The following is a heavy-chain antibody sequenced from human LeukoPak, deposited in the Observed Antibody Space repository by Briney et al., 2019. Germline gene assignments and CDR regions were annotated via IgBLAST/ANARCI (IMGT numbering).Heavy chain of an antibody. CDR3: ARERSTIFGVVESMDV. Sequence: SETLSLTCTVSGGSISSGSYYWSWIRQPAGKGLEWIGRIYTSGSTNYNPSLKSRVTISVDTSKNQFSLKLSSLTAADTAVYYCARERSTIFGVVESMDVWGKGTTVTVSS. D-gene: IGHD3-3*01. J-gene: IGHJ6*04. V-gene: IGHV4-61*02. CDR1: GGSISSGSYY. CDR2: IYTSGST.